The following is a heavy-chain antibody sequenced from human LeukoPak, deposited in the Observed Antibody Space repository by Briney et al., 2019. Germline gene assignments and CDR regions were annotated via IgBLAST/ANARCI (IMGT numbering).Heavy chain of an antibody. CDR1: GYTFTGYY. J-gene: IGHJ3*02. CDR3: ARSIVGASRKAFDI. D-gene: IGHD1-26*01. Sequence: ASVKVSCKASGYTFTGYYMHWVRQAPGQGLEWMGWINPNSGSTNYAQKFQGRVTMTRDTSISTAYMELSRLRSDDTAVYYCARSIVGASRKAFDIWGQGTMVTVSS. V-gene: IGHV1-2*02. CDR2: INPNSGST.